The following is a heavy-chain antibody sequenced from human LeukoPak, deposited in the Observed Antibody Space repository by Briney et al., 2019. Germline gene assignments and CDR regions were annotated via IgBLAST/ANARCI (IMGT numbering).Heavy chain of an antibody. D-gene: IGHD6-13*01. CDR1: GFTFRSYD. J-gene: IGHJ6*03. V-gene: IGHV3-33*05. Sequence: GGSLRLSCAASGFTFRSYDMHWVRQAPGKGLEWVAIISYDGSNKYYADSVKGRFTISRDNSKNTLYLQMNSLRDEDTAEYYCARGAAAGRYQYYYMDVWGKGTTVTVSS. CDR2: ISYDGSNK. CDR3: ARGAAAGRYQYYYMDV.